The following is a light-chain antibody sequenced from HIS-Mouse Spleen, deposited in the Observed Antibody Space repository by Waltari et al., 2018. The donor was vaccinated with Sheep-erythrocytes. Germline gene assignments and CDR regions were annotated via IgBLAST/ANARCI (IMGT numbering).Light chain of an antibody. J-gene: IGLJ1*01. CDR3: GTWDSSLSAYV. CDR2: DHN. V-gene: IGLV1-51*01. Sequence: QSVLTQPPSVSAAPGQKVTISCSGSSSNIGNNYVSCYQQLPGTAPKLLIYDHNNRPAGIPDRCSGAKSGTSATLSITGLQTGDEADYYCGTWDSSLSAYVFGTGTKVTVL. CDR1: SSNIGNNY.